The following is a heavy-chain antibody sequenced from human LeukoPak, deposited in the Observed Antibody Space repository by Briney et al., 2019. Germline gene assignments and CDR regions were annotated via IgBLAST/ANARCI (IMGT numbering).Heavy chain of an antibody. V-gene: IGHV3-21*01. D-gene: IGHD3-10*01. Sequence: GGSLRLSCAASGFTFSSYSMNWVRQAPGKGLEWVSSISSSSSYIYYADSVKGRFTISRDNSKNTLYLQMNSLRAEDTAVYYCAADYGSGLGMDVWGKGTTVTISS. CDR3: AADYGSGLGMDV. CDR2: ISSSSSYI. CDR1: GFTFSSYS. J-gene: IGHJ6*04.